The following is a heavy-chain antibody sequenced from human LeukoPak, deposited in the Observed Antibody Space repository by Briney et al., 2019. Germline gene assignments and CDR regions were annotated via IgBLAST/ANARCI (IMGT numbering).Heavy chain of an antibody. CDR1: EFTFEDYA. J-gene: IGHJ6*02. Sequence: PGGSLRLSCVASEFTFEDYAMSWVRQVPGKGLEWVSLVSGDGYTTYSADSVKGRFSISRDNRKNSLYLQMNSLRADDTALYYCAKEVVEVIPTAVDGELYFYYYGMDVRGQGTTVIVSS. D-gene: IGHD2-2*01. CDR2: VSGDGYTT. V-gene: IGHV3-43*02. CDR3: AKEVVEVIPTAVDGELYFYYYGMDV.